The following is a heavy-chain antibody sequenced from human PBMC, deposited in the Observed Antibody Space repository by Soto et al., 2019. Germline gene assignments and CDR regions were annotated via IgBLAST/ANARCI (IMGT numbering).Heavy chain of an antibody. D-gene: IGHD6-19*01. CDR3: GRVRPGYRWEWLARGYYFDY. Sequence: QVTLKESGPVLVKPTETLTLTCTVSGFSLSNARMGVSWIRQPPGKALEWLAHIFSNDEKSYSTSLKSRLTISKDTSKSQVVLTMTNMEPVDTATYYCGRVRPGYRWEWLARGYYFDYWGQGTLVTVSS. V-gene: IGHV2-26*01. CDR1: GFSLSNARMG. J-gene: IGHJ4*02. CDR2: IFSNDEK.